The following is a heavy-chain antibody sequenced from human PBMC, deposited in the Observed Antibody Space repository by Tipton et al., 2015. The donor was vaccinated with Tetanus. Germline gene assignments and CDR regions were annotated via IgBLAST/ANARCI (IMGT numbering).Heavy chain of an antibody. CDR2: IHHSGLA. J-gene: IGHJ3*02. D-gene: IGHD4-11*01. CDR3: ARNVYTVTNDAFYI. CDR1: GGSISSGDLH. V-gene: IGHV4-30-4*01. Sequence: LSLTCTVSGGSISSGDLHWSWIRQPPGKGLEWIAFIHHSGLAFSKPSLKSRVSISIDTSQNQFSLRWTSVTAADTAVYFCARNVYTVTNDAFYIWGHGTLVNVSS.